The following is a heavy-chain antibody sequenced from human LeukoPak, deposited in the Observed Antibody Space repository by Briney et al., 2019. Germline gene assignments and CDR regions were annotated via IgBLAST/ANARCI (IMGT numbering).Heavy chain of an antibody. CDR1: GGSISSYY. D-gene: IGHD3-9*01. CDR3: ARLGYDILTGPNYFDY. Sequence: PSETLSLTCTVSGGSISSYYWSWIRQPPGKGLEWIGYIYYSGSTNYNPSLKSRVTISVGTSKNQFSLKLSSVTAADTAVYYCARLGYDILTGPNYFDYWGQGTLVTVSS. V-gene: IGHV4-59*08. J-gene: IGHJ4*02. CDR2: IYYSGST.